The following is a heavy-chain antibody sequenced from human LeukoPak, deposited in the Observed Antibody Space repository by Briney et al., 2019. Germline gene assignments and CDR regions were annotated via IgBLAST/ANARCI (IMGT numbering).Heavy chain of an antibody. CDR3: ARTQSQGGSYRYYFGY. CDR1: GASVGSAGYH. J-gene: IGHJ4*02. D-gene: IGHD1-26*01. CDR2: IYYISNT. V-gene: IGHV4-61*08. Sequence: PSETLSLTCTVSGASVGSAGYHWSWIRQPPGGGLEWIGYIYYISNTNYNPSLKSRVTMSVDPSKNQFSLKLNSVTAADTAVYYCARTQSQGGSYRYYFGYWGQGTLVTVSS.